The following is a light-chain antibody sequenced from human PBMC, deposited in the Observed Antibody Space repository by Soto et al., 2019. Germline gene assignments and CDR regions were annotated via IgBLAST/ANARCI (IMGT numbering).Light chain of an antibody. CDR1: GSDVGGYNY. CDR2: EVT. J-gene: IGLJ3*02. CDR3: SSYTSSITWV. Sequence: QSALTQPASVSGSPGQSITISCTGSGSDVGGYNYVSWYQQHPGKAPKLIIYEVTYRPSGVSNRFSGSKSGNTASLTISVLQAEEEADYYCSSYTSSITWVFGGGTKLTVL. V-gene: IGLV2-14*01.